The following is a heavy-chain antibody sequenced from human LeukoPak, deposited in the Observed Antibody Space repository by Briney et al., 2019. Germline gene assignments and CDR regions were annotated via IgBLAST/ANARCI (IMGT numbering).Heavy chain of an antibody. D-gene: IGHD2-21*01. CDR1: GFTFRSHA. Sequence: GGSLRLSCVGSGFTFRSHAMGWVRQASEKGREFVSGIYENGGTTYYADSVKGRFSISRDNSKNTLYLQMDSLRGEDTAVYYCAKDFRIGYSAHFDYWGQGALVTVSS. CDR2: IYENGGTT. J-gene: IGHJ4*02. CDR3: AKDFRIGYSAHFDY. V-gene: IGHV3-23*01.